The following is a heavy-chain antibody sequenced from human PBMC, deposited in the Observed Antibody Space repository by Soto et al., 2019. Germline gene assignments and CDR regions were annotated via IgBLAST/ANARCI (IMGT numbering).Heavy chain of an antibody. CDR3: ASAAVTGTAGLDF. J-gene: IGHJ4*02. D-gene: IGHD6-19*01. V-gene: IGHV1-2*02. CDR1: GYTFAGYY. CDR2: INPNTGGT. Sequence: GASVKVSCKASGYTFAGYYIHWVRLAPGQGLEWMGWINPNTGGTNYAQKFQGRVTMTRDTSTSTAYMELSNLRSDDTAVYYCASAAVTGTAGLDFWGQGTQVTVSS.